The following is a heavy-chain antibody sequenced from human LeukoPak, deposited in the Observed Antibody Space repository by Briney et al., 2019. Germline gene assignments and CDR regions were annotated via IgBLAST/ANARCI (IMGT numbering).Heavy chain of an antibody. J-gene: IGHJ4*02. D-gene: IGHD3-10*02. CDR2: VYDSWNN. CDR1: GDSINSGNSH. CDR3: ASYFVGNGGRGY. Sequence: SETLSLTCTVSGDSINSGNSHWTWIRQPPGKGLEWLGSVYDSWNNYYNPSLESRITMSVDTSKNQYSLELSSVIAADTAVYYCASYFVGNGGRGYWGQGALVTDSS. V-gene: IGHV4-30-4*01.